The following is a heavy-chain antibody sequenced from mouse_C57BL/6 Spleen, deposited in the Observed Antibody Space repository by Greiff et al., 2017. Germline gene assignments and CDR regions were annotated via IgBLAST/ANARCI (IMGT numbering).Heavy chain of an antibody. CDR2: INPNHGGT. Sequence: FQLQQSGPELVKPGASVKIPCKASGYTFTDYNMDWVTQSHGKSLEWIGDINPNHGGTIYNQKFKGKATLTVDKSSSTAYMELRSLTSEDTAVYYCARGISNYYGSSSFDVWGTGTTVTVSS. CDR1: GYTFTDYN. D-gene: IGHD1-1*01. V-gene: IGHV1-18*01. CDR3: ARGISNYYGSSSFDV. J-gene: IGHJ1*03.